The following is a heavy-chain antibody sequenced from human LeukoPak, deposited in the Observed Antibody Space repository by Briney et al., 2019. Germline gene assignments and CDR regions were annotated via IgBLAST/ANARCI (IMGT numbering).Heavy chain of an antibody. CDR2: MNPNSGNT. J-gene: IGHJ5*02. Sequence: ASVKVSCKASGYTFTSYDINWVRQATGQGREWMGWMNPNSGNTGYAQKFQGRVTMTRNTSISTAYMELSSLRSEDTAVYYCARGDLYSGYDWGYWFDPWGQGTLVTVSS. D-gene: IGHD5-12*01. CDR1: GYTFTSYD. V-gene: IGHV1-8*01. CDR3: ARGDLYSGYDWGYWFDP.